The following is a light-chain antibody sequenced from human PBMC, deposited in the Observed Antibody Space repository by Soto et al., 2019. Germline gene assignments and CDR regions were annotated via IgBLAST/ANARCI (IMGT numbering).Light chain of an antibody. Sequence: EIVMTQSPATLSVSPGDRATLSCRASQSVSNNLAWYQQKPGQAPRLLVYLASTRATGIPARCSGSRSGTEFTLTIRSLQSEDFAIYYGQQYNNWPPTTVGQGTRREIK. CDR2: LAS. V-gene: IGKV3D-15*01. CDR1: QSVSNN. CDR3: QQYNNWPPTT. J-gene: IGKJ5*01.